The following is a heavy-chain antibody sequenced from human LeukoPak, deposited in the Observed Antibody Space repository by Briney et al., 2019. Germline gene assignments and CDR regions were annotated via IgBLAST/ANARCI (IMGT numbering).Heavy chain of an antibody. CDR1: GFTFSSYT. Sequence: PGGSLRLSCAASGFTFSSYTMSWVRQAPGKGLEWVSTITTSDGNTYYADSVKGRFTVSRDNSKNTLYLQMNSLRAEDTAVYYCAREASRNWFDPWGQGTLVTVSS. V-gene: IGHV3-23*01. CDR2: ITTSDGNT. J-gene: IGHJ5*02. CDR3: AREASRNWFDP.